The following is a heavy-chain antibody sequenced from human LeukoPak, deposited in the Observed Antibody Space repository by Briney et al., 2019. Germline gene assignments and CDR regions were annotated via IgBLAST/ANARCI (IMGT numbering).Heavy chain of an antibody. CDR2: INQDGSEK. CDR3: ASTIHYYGSGSYYKSYYYYMDV. V-gene: IGHV3-7*01. CDR1: GFTFSSYW. Sequence: PGGSLRLSCAASGFTFSSYWMSRVRQAPGKGLEWVANINQDGSEKYYVVSVKGRFTISRDNAKNSLYLQMNSLRAEDTAVYYCASTIHYYGSGSYYKSYYYYMDVWGKGTTVTVSS. J-gene: IGHJ6*03. D-gene: IGHD3-10*01.